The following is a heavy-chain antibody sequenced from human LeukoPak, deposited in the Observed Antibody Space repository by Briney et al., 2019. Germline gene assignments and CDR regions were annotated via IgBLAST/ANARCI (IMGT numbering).Heavy chain of an antibody. CDR1: GGSISSYY. CDR2: IYYSGST. Sequence: PSETLSLTCTVSGGSISSYYWSWIRQPPGKGLEWIGYIYYSGSTNYNPSLKSRVTISVDTSKNQFSLKLSSVTAADTAVYYCARGLIQLVDYWGQGTLVTVSS. J-gene: IGHJ4*02. CDR3: ARGLIQLVDY. V-gene: IGHV4-59*01. D-gene: IGHD5-18*01.